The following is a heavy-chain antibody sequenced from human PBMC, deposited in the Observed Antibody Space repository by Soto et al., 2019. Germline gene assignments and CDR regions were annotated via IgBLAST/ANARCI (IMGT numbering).Heavy chain of an antibody. CDR3: ARQNYYDSSGQYGMDV. CDR2: IIPIFGTA. D-gene: IGHD3-22*01. V-gene: IGHV1-69*06. CDR1: GGTFSSYA. J-gene: IGHJ6*02. Sequence: ASVKVSCKASGGTFSSYAISWVRQAPGQGLEWMGGIIPIFGTANYAQKFQGRVTITADKSTSTAYMELSSLRSEDTAVYYCARQNYYDSSGQYGMDVWGQGTTVTVSS.